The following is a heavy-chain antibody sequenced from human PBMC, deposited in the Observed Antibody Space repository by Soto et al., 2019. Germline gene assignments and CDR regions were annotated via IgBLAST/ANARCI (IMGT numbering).Heavy chain of an antibody. V-gene: IGHV3-11*01. CDR3: ARDRNSFGGSYEGY. CDR1: GFPFSDYY. Sequence: VPLVESGGGLVKPGGSLRLSWAASGFPFSDYYMSWIRQAPEKGLEWVSYISSSGSTIYYADSVKGRFTISRDNAKNSLYLQMNTLRAEDTAVYYWARDRNSFGGSYEGYWGQGSQVSVSS. D-gene: IGHD1-26*01. CDR2: ISSSGSTI. J-gene: IGHJ4*02.